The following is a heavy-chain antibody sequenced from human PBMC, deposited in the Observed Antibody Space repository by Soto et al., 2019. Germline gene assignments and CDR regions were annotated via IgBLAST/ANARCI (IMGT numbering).Heavy chain of an antibody. V-gene: IGHV1-24*01. D-gene: IGHD3-16*01. CDR2: FDPEDGET. J-gene: IGHJ6*03. CDR3: ARMITFGGGNNYYYYYMDV. Sequence: ASVKVSCKVSGYTLTELSMHWVRQAPGKGLEWMGGFDPEDGETIYAQKFQGRVTMTEDTSTDTAYMELSSLRSEDTAVYYCARMITFGGGNNYYYYYMDVWGKGTTVTVSS. CDR1: GYTLTELS.